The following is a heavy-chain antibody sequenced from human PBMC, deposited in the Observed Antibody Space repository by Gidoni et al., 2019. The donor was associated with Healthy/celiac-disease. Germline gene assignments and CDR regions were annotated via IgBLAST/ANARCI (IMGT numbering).Heavy chain of an antibody. CDR3: ARARSGSYSFDY. J-gene: IGHJ4*02. Sequence: QVQLQASGPGLVTPSETLSLTCTVSGGSISSYYWSWIRQPPGKGLEWIGYIYYSESTNYNPSLKSRVTISVDTSKNQFSLKLSSVTAADTAVYYCARARSGSYSFDYWGQGTLVTVSS. CDR1: GGSISSYY. V-gene: IGHV4-59*01. D-gene: IGHD1-26*01. CDR2: IYYSEST.